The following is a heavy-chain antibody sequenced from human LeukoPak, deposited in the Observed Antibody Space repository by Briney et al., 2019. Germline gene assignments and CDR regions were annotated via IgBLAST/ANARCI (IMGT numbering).Heavy chain of an antibody. D-gene: IGHD5-18*01. Sequence: SETLSLTCTVSGGSISSGGYYWSWIRQHPGKGLEWIGYIYYSGSTNYNPSLKSRVTISVDTSKNRFSLKLSSVTAADTAVYYCAREGYSYGYRDYWGQGTLVTVSS. J-gene: IGHJ4*02. V-gene: IGHV4-31*03. CDR1: GGSISSGGYY. CDR2: IYYSGST. CDR3: AREGYSYGYRDY.